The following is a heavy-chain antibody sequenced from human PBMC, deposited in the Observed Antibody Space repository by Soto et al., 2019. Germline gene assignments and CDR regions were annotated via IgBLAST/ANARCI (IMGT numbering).Heavy chain of an antibody. CDR2: IFTSGTT. CDR3: ARSREFDY. J-gene: IGHJ4*02. Sequence: SETLWLTWGVSGGSLSGATYSWNWIRQPPGKGLEWIGYIFTSGTTYYNPSLKSRVTISIDVSKNQFSLSLRSLTAADTAVYYCARSREFDYWSQGTLV. CDR1: GGSLSGATYS. V-gene: IGHV4-30-2*01.